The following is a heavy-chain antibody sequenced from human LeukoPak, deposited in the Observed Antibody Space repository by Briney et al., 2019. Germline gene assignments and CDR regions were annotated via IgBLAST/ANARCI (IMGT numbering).Heavy chain of an antibody. Sequence: GESLKISCKGSGYTFTNYWIGWVRQMPGKGLEFMGIIYPGDSDTRYSPSFQGQVTISVDKSVNTAYLQWSSLKASDSAMYYCARAGYSNRWDGVDYWGQGTLVTVSS. CDR1: GYTFTNYW. CDR2: IYPGDSDT. J-gene: IGHJ4*02. CDR3: ARAGYSNRWDGVDY. D-gene: IGHD2/OR15-2a*01. V-gene: IGHV5-51*01.